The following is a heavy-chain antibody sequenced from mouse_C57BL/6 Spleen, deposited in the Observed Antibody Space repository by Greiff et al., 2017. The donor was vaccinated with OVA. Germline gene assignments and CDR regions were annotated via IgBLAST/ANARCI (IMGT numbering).Heavy chain of an antibody. CDR2: ILPGSGST. CDR1: GYTFTGYW. J-gene: IGHJ2*01. V-gene: IGHV1-9*01. Sequence: LVESGAELMKPGASVKLSCKATGYTFTGYWIEWVKQRPGHGLEWIGEILPGSGSTNYNEKFKGKATFTADTSSNTAYMQLSSLTTEDSAIYYCARSPLDYYGSSLYYFDYGGQGTTLTVSS. D-gene: IGHD1-1*01. CDR3: ARSPLDYYGSSLYYFDY.